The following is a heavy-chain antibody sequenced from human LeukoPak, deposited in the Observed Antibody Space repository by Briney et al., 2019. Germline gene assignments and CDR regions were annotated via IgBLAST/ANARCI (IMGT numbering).Heavy chain of an antibody. J-gene: IGHJ6*03. V-gene: IGHV1-2*02. CDR2: INPNSGGT. CDR1: GYTFTGYY. CDR3: ARALHRATGRDTYYYYMDV. Sequence: GASVKVSCKASGYTFTGYYMHWVRQAPGQGLEWMGWINPNSGGTNYAQKFQGRVTMTRDTSISTAYMELSRLRSDDTAVYYCARALHRATGRDTYYYYMDVWGKGTTVTISS. D-gene: IGHD5-12*01.